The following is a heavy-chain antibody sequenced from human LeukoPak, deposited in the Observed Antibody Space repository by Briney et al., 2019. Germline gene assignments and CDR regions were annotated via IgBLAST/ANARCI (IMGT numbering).Heavy chain of an antibody. CDR2: ITTSSSYI. D-gene: IGHD3-10*01. Sequence: GGSLRLSCAASGFTFSNYGMHWVRQAPGKGLEWVSSITTSSSYIYYADSVKGRFTISRDNAKNSLFLQMNSLRAEDTAVYYCATDLIHYYASGAKTWGQGTLVTVSS. CDR3: ATDLIHYYASGAKT. J-gene: IGHJ5*02. CDR1: GFTFSNYG. V-gene: IGHV3-21*01.